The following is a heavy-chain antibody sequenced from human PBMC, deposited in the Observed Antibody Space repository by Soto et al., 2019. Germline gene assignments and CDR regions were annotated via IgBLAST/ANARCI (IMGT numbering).Heavy chain of an antibody. Sequence: SQTLSLTCDISGDSVSSNSAGWNWIRQTPSRGLEWLGRTYYKSKWYYTYAASVKSRITVSPDTSKNQFSLQLTSVTPEDTAVYYCARVLLDDLSRPYYMDVRDKGTTVNRSS. J-gene: IGHJ6*03. D-gene: IGHD3-10*01. CDR3: ARVLLDDLSRPYYMDV. CDR2: TYYKSKWYY. CDR1: GDSVSSNSAG. V-gene: IGHV6-1*01.